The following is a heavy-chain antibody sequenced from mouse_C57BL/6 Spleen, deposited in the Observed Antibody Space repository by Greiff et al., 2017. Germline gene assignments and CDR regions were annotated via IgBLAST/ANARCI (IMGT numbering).Heavy chain of an antibody. V-gene: IGHV3-6*01. CDR2: ISYDGSN. D-gene: IGHD2-4*01. Sequence: EVQRVESGPGLVKPSQSLSLTCSVTGYSITSGYYWNWIRQFPGNKLEWMGYISYDGSNNYNPSLKNRISITRATSKNQFFLKLNSVTTEDTATYYCARRRLRLGAMDYWGQGTSVTVSS. CDR1: GYSITSGYY. CDR3: ARRRLRLGAMDY. J-gene: IGHJ4*01.